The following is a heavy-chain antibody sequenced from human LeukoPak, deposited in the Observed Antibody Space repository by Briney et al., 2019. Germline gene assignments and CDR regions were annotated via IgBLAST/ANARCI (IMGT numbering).Heavy chain of an antibody. J-gene: IGHJ5*02. Sequence: GGSLRLSCAASGLTFDDYGMSWVRQAPGKGLEWVSGINWNGGSIGYAESVKGRFTISRDNAKNSLYLQMNSLRPEDTALYHCARDLTSGGHGWFDPWGQGTLVTVSS. D-gene: IGHD2-8*02. CDR1: GLTFDDYG. CDR3: ARDLTSGGHGWFDP. CDR2: INWNGGSI. V-gene: IGHV3-20*01.